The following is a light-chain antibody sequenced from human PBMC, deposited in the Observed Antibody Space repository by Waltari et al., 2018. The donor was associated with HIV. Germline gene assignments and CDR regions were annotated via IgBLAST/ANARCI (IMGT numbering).Light chain of an antibody. Sequence: DIVMTQSPAILSVSTGERVTLSCRASQGVGSNLAWYQQKVGQAPRLLSYGAATRAAEIPVRFSGSGSGTDFTLTIDSLQSEDFATYYCQQYNIRPRGNTFGQGTKLQIK. CDR3: QQYNIRPRGNT. V-gene: IGKV3-15*01. J-gene: IGKJ2*01. CDR2: GAA. CDR1: QGVGSN.